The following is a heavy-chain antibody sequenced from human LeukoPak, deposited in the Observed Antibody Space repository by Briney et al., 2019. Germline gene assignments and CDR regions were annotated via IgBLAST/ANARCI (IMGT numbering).Heavy chain of an antibody. CDR3: ARECFSSICPYNNMDV. J-gene: IGHJ6*02. V-gene: IGHV4-61*02. CDR1: GGSISSGGYS. CDR2: IYSSGST. Sequence: SETLSLTCAVSGGSISSGGYSWSWIRQPAGKGLEWIGRIYSSGSTNYNPSLKSRLTMSVDTSRNQFSLKLNSVTAADTAVYYCARECFSSICPYNNMDVWGQGTTVTVSS. D-gene: IGHD2-2*01.